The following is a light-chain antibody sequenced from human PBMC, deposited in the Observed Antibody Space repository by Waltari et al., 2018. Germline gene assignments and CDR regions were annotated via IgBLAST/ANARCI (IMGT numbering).Light chain of an antibody. J-gene: IGLJ1*01. CDR1: SSDVGDYNS. Sequence: QSALTQPAPVSGSPGQSITIPCTGASSDVGDYNSASWYQQHPGKAPKLMLYEVSNRPSGVSNRFSGSKSGNTASLTISGLQAEDEADYYCSSYTSSSTLVFGTGTKVTV. CDR3: SSYTSSSTLV. V-gene: IGLV2-14*01. CDR2: EVS.